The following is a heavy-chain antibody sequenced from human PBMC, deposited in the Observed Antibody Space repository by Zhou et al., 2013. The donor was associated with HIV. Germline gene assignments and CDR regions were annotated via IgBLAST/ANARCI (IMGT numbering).Heavy chain of an antibody. CDR2: ISAYNGNT. Sequence: QVHLVQSGAEVKKPGASVKVSCKASGYTFTSYGISWVRQAPGQGLEWMGWISAYNGNTNYAQKLQGRVTMTTDTSTSTAYMELRSLRSDDTAVYYCARVIWRYNWNYGEANWFDPWGQGTLVTVSS. CDR1: GYTFTSYG. CDR3: ARVIWRYNWNYGEANWFDP. J-gene: IGHJ5*02. V-gene: IGHV1-18*01. D-gene: IGHD1-7*01.